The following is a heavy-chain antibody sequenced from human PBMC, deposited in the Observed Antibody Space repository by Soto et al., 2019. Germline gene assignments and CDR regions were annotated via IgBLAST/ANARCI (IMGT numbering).Heavy chain of an antibody. D-gene: IGHD5-18*01. J-gene: IGHJ4*02. Sequence: SAKVSCKASGYTFSSHAITWGRRAPGEGLEWMGGIITIFGTANYTQKFQGRVTITTDESTNTAYMELSSLRSEDTALYYFARDSSDTAMVALDYWGQRTLVTVSS. V-gene: IGHV1-69*05. CDR1: GYTFSSHA. CDR2: IITIFGTA. CDR3: ARDSSDTAMVALDY.